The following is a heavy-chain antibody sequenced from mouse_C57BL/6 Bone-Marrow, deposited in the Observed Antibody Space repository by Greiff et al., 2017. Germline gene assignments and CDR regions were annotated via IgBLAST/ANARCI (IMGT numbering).Heavy chain of an antibody. CDR2: IDPENGDT. J-gene: IGHJ3*01. V-gene: IGHV14-4*01. CDR1: GFNIKDDY. CDR3: TTPYDYDDPRGFSY. D-gene: IGHD2-4*01. Sequence: VQLQQSGAELVRPGASVKLSCTASGFNIKDDYMHWVKQRPEQGLEWIGWIDPENGDTEYASKFKGKATITADTSSNTAYLQLSSLTSEDTAVYYCTTPYDYDDPRGFSYWGQGTLVTVSA.